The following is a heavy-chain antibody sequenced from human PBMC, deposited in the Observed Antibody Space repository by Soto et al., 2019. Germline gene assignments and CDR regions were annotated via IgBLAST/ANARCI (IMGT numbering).Heavy chain of an antibody. CDR2: IIPIFGPA. J-gene: IGHJ6*02. CDR3: AREDQSVIRAATRHYYYGMDV. V-gene: IGHV1-69*01. D-gene: IGHD6-13*01. CDR1: GGTFSNYA. Sequence: QVQLVQSGAEVKRPGSSVKVSCKASGGTFSNYAISWVRQAPGQGLEWMGGIIPIFGPANYAQNFQDRVTITAVEATSTAYMELNSMRFEDTAVYYCAREDQSVIRAATRHYYYGMDVWGQGTTVTVSS.